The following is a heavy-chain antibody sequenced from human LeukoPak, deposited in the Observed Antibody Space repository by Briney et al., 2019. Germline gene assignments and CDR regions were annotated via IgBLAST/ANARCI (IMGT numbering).Heavy chain of an antibody. D-gene: IGHD1-26*01. V-gene: IGHV5-51*01. CDR2: IYPGDSDT. CDR1: GYSFTSYW. CDR3: ARRSGGYYLENAFDI. Sequence: GESLKISCKGSGYSFTSYWIGWVRQMPGKGLEWMGIIYPGDSDTRYSPSFQGQVTISADKSISTAYLQWSSLKASDTAMYYCARRSGGYYLENAFDIWGQGTMVTVSS. J-gene: IGHJ3*02.